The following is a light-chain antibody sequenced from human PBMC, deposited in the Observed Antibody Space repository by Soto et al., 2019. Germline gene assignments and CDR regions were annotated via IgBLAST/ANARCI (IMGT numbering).Light chain of an antibody. CDR1: QSISTF. CDR2: AAS. CDR3: QQSYTTPRT. Sequence: DIQMTQSPSSLSASVGDRVSVTCRASQSISTFLNWYQQRPGEAPKLLIYAASSLQSGVPSRFSGSGSGADFTLTIGSLQPEDGATYYCQQSYTTPRTFGQGTKVEVK. J-gene: IGKJ1*01. V-gene: IGKV1-39*01.